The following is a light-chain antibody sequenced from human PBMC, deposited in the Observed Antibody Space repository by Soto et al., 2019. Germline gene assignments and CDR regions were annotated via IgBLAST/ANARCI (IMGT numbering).Light chain of an antibody. CDR3: QQYSTSPWT. CDR1: QSVLSTY. Sequence: EIVLTQSPGTLSLSPGERATLSCRASQSVLSTYLAWYQQTPGQAPRLLIYGISNRATGIPDRFSGSGSGTDFTLIISRLEPEDVAVYYCQQYSTSPWTFGQGTKVEVK. J-gene: IGKJ1*01. V-gene: IGKV3-20*01. CDR2: GIS.